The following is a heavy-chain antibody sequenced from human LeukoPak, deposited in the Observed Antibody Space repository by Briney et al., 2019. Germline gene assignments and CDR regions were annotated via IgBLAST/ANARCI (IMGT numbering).Heavy chain of an antibody. CDR3: AKVSSIAAAGYQDC. CDR1: GFTFSSYA. D-gene: IGHD6-13*01. Sequence: PGGSLRLSCAASGFTFSSYAMSWVRQAPGKGLEWVSAISGSDGSTYYADSVKGRFTISRDNSKNTLYLQMNSLRAEDTAVYYCAKVSSIAAAGYQDCWGQGTLVTVSS. V-gene: IGHV3-23*01. J-gene: IGHJ4*02. CDR2: ISGSDGST.